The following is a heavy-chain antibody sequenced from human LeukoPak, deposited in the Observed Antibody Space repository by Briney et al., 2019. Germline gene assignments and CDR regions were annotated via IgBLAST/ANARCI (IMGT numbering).Heavy chain of an antibody. CDR1: GGTFSGYA. J-gene: IGHJ5*02. Sequence: ASVKVSCKASGGTFSGYAISWVRQAPGQGLEWMGGIIPIFGTANYAQKFQGRVTITADESTSTAYMELSSLRSEDTAVYYCARGPILLSGFDPWGQGTLVTVSS. CDR3: ARGPILLSGFDP. CDR2: IIPIFGTA. V-gene: IGHV1-69*13. D-gene: IGHD2-21*01.